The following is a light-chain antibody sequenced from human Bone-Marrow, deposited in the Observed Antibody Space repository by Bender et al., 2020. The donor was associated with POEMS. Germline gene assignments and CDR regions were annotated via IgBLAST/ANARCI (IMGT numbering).Light chain of an antibody. CDR1: NIGSKS. CDR3: QVWDSSGNHVV. Sequence: SYVLTQPPSVSVAPGKTARITCGGNNIGSKSVHWHQQKPGQAPVLVVYYDSDRPSGIPERFSGSNSGNTANLTISRVEAGDEADYYCQVWDSSGNHVVFGGGTKLTVL. J-gene: IGLJ2*01. CDR2: YDS. V-gene: IGLV3-21*04.